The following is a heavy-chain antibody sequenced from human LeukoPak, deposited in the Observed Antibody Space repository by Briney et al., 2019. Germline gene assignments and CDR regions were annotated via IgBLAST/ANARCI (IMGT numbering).Heavy chain of an antibody. Sequence: SVKVSCKASGGTFSSYAISWVRQAPGQGLEWMGRIIPILGIANYAQKFQGRVTITADKSTSTAYMELSSLRSEDTAVYYCARENLWFGELSTGAYYYYGMDVWGQGTTVTVSS. V-gene: IGHV1-69*04. CDR1: GGTFSSYA. D-gene: IGHD3-10*01. CDR3: ARENLWFGELSTGAYYYYGMDV. J-gene: IGHJ6*02. CDR2: IIPILGIA.